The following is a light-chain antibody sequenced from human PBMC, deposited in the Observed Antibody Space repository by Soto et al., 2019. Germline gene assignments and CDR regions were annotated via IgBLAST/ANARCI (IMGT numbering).Light chain of an antibody. V-gene: IGLV2-11*01. Sequence: QSVLTQPRSVSGSPGQSVTISCTGTSSDVGDNNYVSWYQQHAGKAPKFINYEDSKRSSVVPDLSCGSKSGNTALLTISGLQAEDEADYYSGSYAGTYSLVFGGGTKLTVL. J-gene: IGLJ2*01. CDR3: GSYAGTYSLV. CDR2: EDS. CDR1: SSDVGDNNY.